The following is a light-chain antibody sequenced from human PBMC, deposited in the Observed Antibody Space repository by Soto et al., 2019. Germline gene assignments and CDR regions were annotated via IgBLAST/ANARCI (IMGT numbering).Light chain of an antibody. Sequence: DIVMTQSPLSLPVTPGEPASISCRSSQSLLHSNGYNYLDWYLQKAGQSPQLLIYLGSNRASGVPDRFSGSASGTDFTLKISRVEAEDVGVYYCMQALQTPYTFGQGTKLEIK. CDR2: LGS. CDR1: QSLLHSNGYNY. J-gene: IGKJ2*01. V-gene: IGKV2-28*01. CDR3: MQALQTPYT.